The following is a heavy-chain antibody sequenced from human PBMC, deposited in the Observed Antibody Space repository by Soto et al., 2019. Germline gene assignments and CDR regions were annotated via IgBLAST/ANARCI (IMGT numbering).Heavy chain of an antibody. CDR2: VSARGRDT. V-gene: IGHV3-23*01. CDR3: ATRSSRAHYYGMDV. CDR1: RFTFTNYG. J-gene: IGHJ6*04. Sequence: EVQLLESGGGLVQPGGSLRLSCTTSRFTFTNYGMNWVLQAPGKGLEWVAGVSARGRDTSYADSVKCRFIISRDTSKDTLHLQMNSLRAEDMALYYCATRSSRAHYYGMDVLGKGTTVTVFS.